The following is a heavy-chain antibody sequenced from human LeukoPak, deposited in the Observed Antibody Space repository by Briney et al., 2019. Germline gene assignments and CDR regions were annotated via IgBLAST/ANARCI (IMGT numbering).Heavy chain of an antibody. Sequence: GGSLRLSCAASGFTFSSYAMHGVRQAPGKGLEYVSAISSNGGSTYYANSVKGRFTISRDNSKNTLYLQMGSLRAEDMAVYYCARDLYSSSWYSLNYYYGMDVWGQGTTVTVSS. V-gene: IGHV3-64*01. J-gene: IGHJ6*02. CDR1: GFTFSSYA. CDR3: ARDLYSSSWYSLNYYYGMDV. CDR2: ISSNGGST. D-gene: IGHD6-13*01.